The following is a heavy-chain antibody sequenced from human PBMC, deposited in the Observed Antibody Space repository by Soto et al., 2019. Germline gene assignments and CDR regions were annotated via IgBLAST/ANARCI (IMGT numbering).Heavy chain of an antibody. CDR3: ARGNDSSGYLPYNYSYYGMEV. D-gene: IGHD3-22*01. J-gene: IGHJ6*02. V-gene: IGHV4-59*01. Sequence: TWSLSRTVSGGSISSDNYSWLRHHPGKGLEWVGNIYHSESTKYNLSLTRRVTISVDTSKNQVSLKLISVTAAETDVDYFARGNDSSGYLPYNYSYYGMEVWVQGNTV. CDR1: GGSISSDN. CDR2: IYHSEST.